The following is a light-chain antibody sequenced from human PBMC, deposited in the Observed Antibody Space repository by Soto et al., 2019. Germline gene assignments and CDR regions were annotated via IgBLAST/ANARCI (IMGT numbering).Light chain of an antibody. CDR3: SSYTRTNFVI. CDR1: SGDIGDYKY. V-gene: IGLV2-14*01. CDR2: DVR. Sequence: QSALTQPASVSGSPGQSITISCTGSSGDIGDYKYVSWYKQHPGKAPKLMIYDVRNRPSGVSNRFSASKSGNTASLTISGLQAEDEADHYCSSYTRTNFVIFGGGTKLTVL. J-gene: IGLJ2*01.